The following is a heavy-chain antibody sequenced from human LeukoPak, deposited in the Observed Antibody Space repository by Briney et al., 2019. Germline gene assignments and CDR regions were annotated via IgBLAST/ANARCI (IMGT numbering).Heavy chain of an antibody. J-gene: IGHJ2*01. V-gene: IGHV4-30-2*02. CDR2: IYHSGST. D-gene: IGHD4-23*01. CDR1: GGSISSGGYS. Sequence: SQTLSLTCAVSGGSISSGGYSWSWIRQPPGKGLEWIGYIYHSGSTYYNPSLKSRATISVDTSKNQFSLKLSSVTAADTAVYYCARTTVVTPEYFDLWGRGTLVTVSS. CDR3: ARTTVVTPEYFDL.